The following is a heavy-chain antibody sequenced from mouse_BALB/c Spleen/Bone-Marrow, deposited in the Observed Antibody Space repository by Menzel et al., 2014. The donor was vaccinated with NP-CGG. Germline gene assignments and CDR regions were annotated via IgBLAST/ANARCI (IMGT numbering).Heavy chain of an antibody. CDR2: INPSSGYT. V-gene: IGHV1-4*01. Sequence: VKLMESGAELARPGASVKMSCKASGYTFTSYTMHWVKQRPGQGLEWIGYINPSSGYTNYNQKFKDKATLTADKSSSTAYMQLSSLTSEDSAVYYCARGGNFDCWGQGTTLTVSS. CDR3: ARGGNFDC. D-gene: IGHD1-1*01. J-gene: IGHJ2*01. CDR1: GYTFTSYT.